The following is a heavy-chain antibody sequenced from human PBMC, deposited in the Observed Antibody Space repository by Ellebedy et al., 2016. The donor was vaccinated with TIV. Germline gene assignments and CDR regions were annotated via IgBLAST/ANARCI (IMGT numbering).Heavy chain of an antibody. V-gene: IGHV3-7*03. CDR1: GFTFSSYW. J-gene: IGHJ4*02. D-gene: IGHD6-19*01. CDR2: IKQDGGET. Sequence: GESLKISCAASGFTFSSYWMSWVRQAPGKGLEWVANIKQDGGETYYVDSLRGRFTISRDNAKRSLYLQMNSLRADDTAVYYCARDQWLGRAYYFDSWGQGTLVTVSS. CDR3: ARDQWLGRAYYFDS.